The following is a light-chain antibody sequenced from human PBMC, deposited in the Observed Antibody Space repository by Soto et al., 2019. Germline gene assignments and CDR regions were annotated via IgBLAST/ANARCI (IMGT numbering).Light chain of an antibody. CDR2: GAS. CDR3: QQYGSSTWT. Sequence: EIVLTQSPGTLSLSPGERATLSCRASQSVSSSYLAWYQQKPGQAPRLLLYGASSRATGIPDGFSGSGSGTDFTLTISRLEPEDFAVYYCQQYGSSTWTFGQGTKVEVK. CDR1: QSVSSSY. J-gene: IGKJ1*01. V-gene: IGKV3-20*01.